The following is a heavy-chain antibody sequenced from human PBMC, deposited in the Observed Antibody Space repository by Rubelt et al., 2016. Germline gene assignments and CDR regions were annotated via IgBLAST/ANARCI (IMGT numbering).Heavy chain of an antibody. D-gene: IGHD1-26*01. J-gene: IGHJ3*02. CDR3: ARASGFSGLDAFDI. V-gene: IGHV4-39*01. CDR2: IYYSGST. Sequence: QLQLQELGPGLVKPSETLSLTCTVSGGSISSSSYYWGWIRQPPGKGLEWIGSIYYSGSTYYNPSFKSRVTISVDTSKNQFSLKLSSVTAADTAVYYCARASGFSGLDAFDIWGQGTMVTVSS. CDR1: GGSISSSSYY.